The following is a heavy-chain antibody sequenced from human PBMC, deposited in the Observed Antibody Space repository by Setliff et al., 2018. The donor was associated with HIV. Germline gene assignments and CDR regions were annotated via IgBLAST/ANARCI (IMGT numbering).Heavy chain of an antibody. D-gene: IGHD1-20*01. J-gene: IGHJ6*03. CDR1: GFTFSSYS. V-gene: IGHV3-21*01. CDR2: ISSSSTYI. Sequence: PGGSLRLSCAASGFTFSSYSMNWVRQAPGKGLEWVSSISSSSTYIYYADSVKGRFTISRDNAKNSLYLQMHSLRAEDTAVYYCARDYAYDWNAVMDAWGKGTTGTVSS. CDR3: ARDYAYDWNAVMDA.